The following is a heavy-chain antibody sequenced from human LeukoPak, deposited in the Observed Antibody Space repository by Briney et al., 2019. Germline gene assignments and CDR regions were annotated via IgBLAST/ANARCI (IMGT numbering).Heavy chain of an antibody. CDR2: INPNSGGT. V-gene: IGHV1-2*04. CDR3: ARSGFHDFWSGYSPLWDY. Sequence: ASVKVSCKASGYTFTGYYMHWVRQAPGQGLEWMGWINPNSGGTNYAQKFQGWVTMTRDTSISTAYMELSRLRSDDTAVYYCARSGFHDFWSGYSPLWDYWGQGTLVTVSS. J-gene: IGHJ4*02. CDR1: GYTFTGYY. D-gene: IGHD3-3*01.